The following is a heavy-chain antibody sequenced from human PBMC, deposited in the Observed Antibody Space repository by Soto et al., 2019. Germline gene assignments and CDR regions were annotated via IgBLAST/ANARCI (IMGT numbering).Heavy chain of an antibody. D-gene: IGHD3-9*01. V-gene: IGHV1-46*01. CDR3: ARERAVLRYFDWLPGSPTWYYGMDV. Sequence: GASVKVSCKASGYTFTSYYMHWVRQAPGQGLEWMGIISPSGGSTSYAQKFQGRVTMTRDTSTSTVYMELSSLRSEDTAVYYCARERAVLRYFDWLPGSPTWYYGMDVWGQGTTVTVSS. CDR2: ISPSGGST. CDR1: GYTFTSYY. J-gene: IGHJ6*02.